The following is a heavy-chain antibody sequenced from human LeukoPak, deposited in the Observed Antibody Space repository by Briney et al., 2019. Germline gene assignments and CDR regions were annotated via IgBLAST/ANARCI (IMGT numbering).Heavy chain of an antibody. J-gene: IGHJ4*02. V-gene: IGHV1-69*05. Sequence: SVKVSCKASGGTFSSYAISWVRQAPGQGLEWMGRIIPIFGTANYAQKFQGRVTITTDESTSTAYMELSSLRSEDTAVYYCAREDIVDHEIDYWGQGTLVTVSS. CDR3: AREDIVDHEIDY. CDR2: IIPIFGTA. D-gene: IGHD5-12*01. CDR1: GGTFSSYA.